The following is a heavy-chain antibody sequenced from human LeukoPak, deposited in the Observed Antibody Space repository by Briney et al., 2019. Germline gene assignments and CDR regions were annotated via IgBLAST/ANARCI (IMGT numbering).Heavy chain of an antibody. CDR2: INHSGST. Sequence: SETLSLTCAVYGGPFSGYYWSWIRQPPGKGLEWIGEINHSGSTNYNPSLKSRVTISVDTSKNQFSLKLSSVTAADTAVYYCAKGSDSNWFDPWGQGTLVTVSS. CDR3: AKGSDSNWFDP. V-gene: IGHV4-34*01. D-gene: IGHD2-21*01. CDR1: GGPFSGYY. J-gene: IGHJ5*02.